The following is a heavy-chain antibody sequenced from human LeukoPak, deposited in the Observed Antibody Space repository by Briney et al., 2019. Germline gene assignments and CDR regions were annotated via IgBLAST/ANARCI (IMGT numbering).Heavy chain of an antibody. Sequence: GGSLRLSCAASGFTFSSYSMNWVRQAPGKGLEWVSSICSTSRCIFYADSVKGRFTISRDNAKSSLYLQVNDLRAEDTAVYYCAKWKYSNSGIDDYWGQGTLVTVSS. CDR2: ICSTSRCI. J-gene: IGHJ4*02. D-gene: IGHD6-6*01. V-gene: IGHV3-21*01. CDR1: GFTFSSYS. CDR3: AKWKYSNSGIDDY.